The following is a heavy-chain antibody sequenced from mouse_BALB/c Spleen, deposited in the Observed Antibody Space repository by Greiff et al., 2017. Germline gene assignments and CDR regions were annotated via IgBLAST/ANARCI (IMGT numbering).Heavy chain of an antibody. V-gene: IGHV14-1*02. Sequence: EVQGVESGAELVRPGALVKLSCKASGFNIKDYYMHWVKQRPEQGLEWIGWIDPENGNTIYDTKFQGKASITADTSSNTAYLQLSSLTSEDTAVYYCADGYDAMDYWGQGTSVTVSS. D-gene: IGHD2-3*01. CDR3: ADGYDAMDY. J-gene: IGHJ4*01. CDR2: IDPENGNT. CDR1: GFNIKDYY.